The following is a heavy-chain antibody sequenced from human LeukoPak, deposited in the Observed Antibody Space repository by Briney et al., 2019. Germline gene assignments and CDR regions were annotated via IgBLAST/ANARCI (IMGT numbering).Heavy chain of an antibody. J-gene: IGHJ3*02. Sequence: GGSLRLSCAASGFTFSDYYMSWIRQAPGKGLEWVSYISSSGSTIYYADSVKGRFTISRDNAKNSLYLQMNSLRAEDTAVYYCARDLRDYYDSSGPGAFDIWGQGTMVTVSS. CDR3: ARDLRDYYDSSGPGAFDI. V-gene: IGHV3-11*01. CDR2: ISSSGSTI. D-gene: IGHD3-22*01. CDR1: GFTFSDYY.